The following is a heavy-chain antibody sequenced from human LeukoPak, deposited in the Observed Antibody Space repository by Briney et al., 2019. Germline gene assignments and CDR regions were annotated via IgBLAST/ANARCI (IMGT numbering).Heavy chain of an antibody. J-gene: IGHJ4*02. V-gene: IGHV1-2*02. CDR1: GYTFTGYY. Sequence: ASVKVSCKASGYTFTGYYMHWVRQAPGQGLEWMGWINPNSGGTNYAQKFQGRVTMTRDTSISTAYMELSRLRSDDTAVYYCARDPDYDSSGYHYWGQGTLVTVSS. D-gene: IGHD3-22*01. CDR2: INPNSGGT. CDR3: ARDPDYDSSGYHY.